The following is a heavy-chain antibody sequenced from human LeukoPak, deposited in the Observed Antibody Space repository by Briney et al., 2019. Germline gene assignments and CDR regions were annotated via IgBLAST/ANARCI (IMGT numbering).Heavy chain of an antibody. CDR1: GGSFSGYY. CDR3: ARVVGYCSGGSCYPSDY. CDR2: INHSGST. V-gene: IGHV4-34*01. D-gene: IGHD2-15*01. J-gene: IGHJ4*02. Sequence: PSETLSLTCAVYGGSFSGYYWSWIRQPPGKGLEWIGEINHSGSTNYNPSPKSRVTISVDTSKNQFSLKLSSVTAADTAVYYCARVVGYCSGGSCYPSDYWGQGTLVTVSS.